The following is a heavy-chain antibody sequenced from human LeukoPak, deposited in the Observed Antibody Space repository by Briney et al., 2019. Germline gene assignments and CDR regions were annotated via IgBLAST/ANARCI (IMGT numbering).Heavy chain of an antibody. J-gene: IGHJ4*02. CDR3: ARGVAPNYYGSGSYYY. CDR2: IKQDGSEK. CDR1: GFTFSSYW. Sequence: GGPLRLSFAASGFTFSSYWMSWVRQAPGKGLEWVANIKQDGSEKYYVDSVKGRFTISRDNAKNSLYLQMNSLRAEDTAVYYCARGVAPNYYGSGSYYYWGQGTLVTVSS. D-gene: IGHD3-10*01. V-gene: IGHV3-7*01.